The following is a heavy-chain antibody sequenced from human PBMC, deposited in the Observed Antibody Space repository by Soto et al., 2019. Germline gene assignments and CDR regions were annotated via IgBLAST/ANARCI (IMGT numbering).Heavy chain of an antibody. CDR3: ASDEYSYGYWTNFQH. D-gene: IGHD5-18*01. J-gene: IGHJ1*01. Sequence: ASVKVSCKASGYTFTSYGISWVRQAPGQGLEWMGWISAYNGNTNYAQKLQGRVTMTTEQSTSTAYMELRSLRSDDTAVYYCASDEYSYGYWTNFQHWGQGTLVTVSS. CDR2: ISAYNGNT. V-gene: IGHV1-18*01. CDR1: GYTFTSYG.